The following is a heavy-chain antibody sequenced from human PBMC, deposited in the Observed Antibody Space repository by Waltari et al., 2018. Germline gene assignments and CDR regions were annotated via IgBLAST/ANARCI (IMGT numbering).Heavy chain of an antibody. CDR1: GGSISSHY. V-gene: IGHV4-59*11. J-gene: IGHJ4*02. Sequence: QVQLQESGPGLVKPSETLSLTCTVSGGSISSHYWSWIRQPPGKGLEWIGYIYYSGGTNYTPSLKSRVTISVYTSKNQFSLKPSSVTAADTAVYYCAGDFKMATGYWGQGTLVTVSS. CDR2: IYYSGGT. CDR3: AGDFKMATGY. D-gene: IGHD5-12*01.